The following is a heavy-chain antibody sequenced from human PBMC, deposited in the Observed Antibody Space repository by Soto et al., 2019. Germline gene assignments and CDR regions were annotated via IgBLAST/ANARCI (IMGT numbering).Heavy chain of an antibody. J-gene: IGHJ5*02. D-gene: IGHD3-10*01. V-gene: IGHV5-10-1*01. CDR1: AFRLTSHW. CDR3: ERHDKTGGWFDELDL. Sequence: GESLKISCKASAFRLTSHWISWMRQMPGKGLEWMGRIDPMDSQTRYNPSFEGHVVMSVDKSINISYLQWSALEASDTALYFCERHDKTGGWFDELDLWGQGPLVTVSS. CDR2: IDPMDSQT.